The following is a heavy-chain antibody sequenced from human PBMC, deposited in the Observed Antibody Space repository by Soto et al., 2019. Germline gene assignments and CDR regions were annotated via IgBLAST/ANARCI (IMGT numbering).Heavy chain of an antibody. V-gene: IGHV1-2*04. Sequence: GASVKVSCKASGYTFTGYYMHWVRQAPGQGLEWMGWINPNSGGTNYAQKFQGWVTMTRDTSISTAYMELSRLRSDDTAVYYCARDQTTVTKYYYYYGMDVWGQGTTVTVS. J-gene: IGHJ6*02. CDR2: INPNSGGT. CDR3: ARDQTTVTKYYYYYGMDV. D-gene: IGHD4-17*01. CDR1: GYTFTGYY.